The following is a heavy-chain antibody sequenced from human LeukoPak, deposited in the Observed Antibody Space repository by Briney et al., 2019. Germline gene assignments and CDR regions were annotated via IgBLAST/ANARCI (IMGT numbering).Heavy chain of an antibody. CDR2: IRYDGSNK. V-gene: IGHV3-30*02. CDR1: GFIFSSYG. D-gene: IGHD1-26*01. J-gene: IGHJ6*03. CDR3: ASSRGAHSHYCMDV. Sequence: GGSLRLSCAASGFIFSSYGMHWVRQAPGKGLEWVAFIRYDGSNKYYADSVKGRFTISRDNSKNMLYLQMHSLRAEDTALYYCASSRGAHSHYCMDVWGKGTTVTVSS.